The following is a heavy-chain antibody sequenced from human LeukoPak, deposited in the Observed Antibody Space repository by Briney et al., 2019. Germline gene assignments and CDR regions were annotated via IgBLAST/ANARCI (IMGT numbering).Heavy chain of an antibody. D-gene: IGHD3-3*01. Sequence: PGGSLRLSCAASGFTFSSYWMSWVRQAPGKWLEWVANIKQDGSEKYYVDSVKGRFTISRDNAKNSLYLQMNSLRAEDTAVYYCARLTSLLYYDFWSDPYYFDYWGQGTLVTVSS. CDR3: ARLTSLLYYDFWSDPYYFDY. V-gene: IGHV3-7*01. J-gene: IGHJ4*02. CDR2: IKQDGSEK. CDR1: GFTFSSYW.